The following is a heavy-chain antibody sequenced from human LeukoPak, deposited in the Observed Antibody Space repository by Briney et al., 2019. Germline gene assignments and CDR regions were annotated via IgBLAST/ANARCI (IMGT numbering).Heavy chain of an antibody. CDR2: ISAYNGNT. J-gene: IGHJ6*02. Sequence: ASVKVSCKASGYTFTSYGISWVRQAPGQGLEWMGWISAYNGNTNYAQKLQGRVTMTRDTSISTAYMELSRLRSDDTAVYYCARERYCSSTSCYNYYYGMDVWGQGTTVTVSS. V-gene: IGHV1-18*01. D-gene: IGHD2-2*01. CDR3: ARERYCSSTSCYNYYYGMDV. CDR1: GYTFTSYG.